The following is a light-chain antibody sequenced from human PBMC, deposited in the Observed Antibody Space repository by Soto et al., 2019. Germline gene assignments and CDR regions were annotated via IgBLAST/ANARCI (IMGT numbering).Light chain of an antibody. Sequence: QSALTQPASVSGSPGQSITISCTGTSGDIGGYNYVSWYQQHPGKAPKLLISEVSNRPSGVSHRFSGSKSGNTASLTISGIMTEDDADYCCSSYTTNSIPVVFGGGTKLTVL. J-gene: IGLJ2*01. CDR2: EVS. CDR1: SGDIGGYNY. CDR3: SSYTTNSIPVV. V-gene: IGLV2-14*01.